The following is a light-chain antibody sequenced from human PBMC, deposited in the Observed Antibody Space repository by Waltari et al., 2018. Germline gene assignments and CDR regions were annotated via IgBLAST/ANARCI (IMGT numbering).Light chain of an antibody. Sequence: DIVMTQSPDSLAVSLGERATIKRKSSQSVLHSSNNKNYLAWYQQKPGKPPKLLIYWASTRQSGDPDRFSGGGSGTDVTLTISSLQAEDVAVYYCQQYYSTPYTFGQGTKLEIK. J-gene: IGKJ2*01. CDR3: QQYYSTPYT. V-gene: IGKV4-1*01. CDR1: QSVLHSSNNKNY. CDR2: WAS.